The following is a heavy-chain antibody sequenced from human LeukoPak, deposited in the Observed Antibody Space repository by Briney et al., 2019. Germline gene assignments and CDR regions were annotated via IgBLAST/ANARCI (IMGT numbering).Heavy chain of an antibody. CDR3: ARDPRGYCSGGSCHSFDY. J-gene: IGHJ4*02. D-gene: IGHD2-15*01. Sequence: GASVKVSCKASGYTFTGYYMHWVRQAPGQGLEWMGWINPNSGGTNYAQKFQGRVTMTRDTSISTAYMELSRLRSDDTAVYYCARDPRGYCSGGSCHSFDYWGQGTLVTVSS. V-gene: IGHV1-2*02. CDR1: GYTFTGYY. CDR2: INPNSGGT.